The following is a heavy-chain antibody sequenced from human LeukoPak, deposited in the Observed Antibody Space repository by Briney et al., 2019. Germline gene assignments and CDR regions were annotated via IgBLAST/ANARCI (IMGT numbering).Heavy chain of an antibody. D-gene: IGHD6-6*01. CDR1: GFTFSSYS. CDR2: ISPTGNYI. J-gene: IGHJ4*02. CDR3: ASGPLISYNSSTYPPFDY. Sequence: GGSLRLSCAASGFTFSSYSMNWVRQAPGKGLEWVSSISPTGNYIYYSDSVKGRFTISRDNAKNSLYLQMNSLRAEDTAVYYCASGPLISYNSSTYPPFDYWGQGTLVTVSS. V-gene: IGHV3-21*01.